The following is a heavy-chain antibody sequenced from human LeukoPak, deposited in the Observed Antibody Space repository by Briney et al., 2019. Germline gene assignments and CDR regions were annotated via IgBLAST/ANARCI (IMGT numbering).Heavy chain of an antibody. CDR2: MNPKSGNT. Sequence: ASVKVSCKASGYTFTRYDINWVRQATGQGLEWMGWMNPKSGNTGHAQKFQGRVTITRDTSISTVYMELSSLRSEDTAVYYCARGSRDYWGQGTLVTVSS. CDR1: GYTFTRYD. V-gene: IGHV1-8*03. J-gene: IGHJ4*02. CDR3: ARGSRDY.